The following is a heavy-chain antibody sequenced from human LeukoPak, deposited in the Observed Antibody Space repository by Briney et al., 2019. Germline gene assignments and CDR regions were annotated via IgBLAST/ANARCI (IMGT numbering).Heavy chain of an antibody. CDR2: INSDGSST. Sequence: TGGSLRLSCAASGFTFSSYWMHWVRQAPGKGPVWVSRINSDGSSTSYADSVKGRLTISRDNAKNTLYLQMNSLRAEDTAVYYCASSPYYYESSGEEYFQHWGKGTLVTVSS. CDR1: GFTFSSYW. V-gene: IGHV3-74*01. D-gene: IGHD3-22*01. CDR3: ASSPYYYESSGEEYFQH. J-gene: IGHJ1*01.